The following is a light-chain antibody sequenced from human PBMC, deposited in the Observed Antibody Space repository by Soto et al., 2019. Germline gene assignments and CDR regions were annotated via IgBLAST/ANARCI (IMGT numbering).Light chain of an antibody. V-gene: IGKV1-5*01. Sequence: GDGVTITGRASQSVTTWLAWYQKKPGKAPKLLIYDASSVESGVPLRLRGGGSGTEFTLTISSMKTADFETYYCQQYLTSTWTFGHGTKVDI. CDR2: DAS. CDR1: QSVTTW. CDR3: QQYLTSTWT. J-gene: IGKJ1*01.